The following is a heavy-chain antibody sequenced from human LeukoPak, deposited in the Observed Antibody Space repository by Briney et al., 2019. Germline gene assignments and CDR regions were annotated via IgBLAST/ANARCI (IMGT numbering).Heavy chain of an antibody. V-gene: IGHV4-34*01. D-gene: IGHD5-18*01. CDR1: GGSFSGYY. Sequence: SETPSLTCAVYGGSFSGYYWSWIRQPPGKGLEWIGEINHSGSTNYNPSLKSRVTISVDTSKNQFSLKLSSVTAADTAVYYCARGRESTAIVYGMDVWGQGTTVTVSS. CDR3: ARGRESTAIVYGMDV. J-gene: IGHJ6*02. CDR2: INHSGST.